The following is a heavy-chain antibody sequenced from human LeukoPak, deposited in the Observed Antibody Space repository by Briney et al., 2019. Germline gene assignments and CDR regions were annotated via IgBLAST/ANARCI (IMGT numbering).Heavy chain of an antibody. V-gene: IGHV3-23*01. CDR2: ISGRGANT. Sequence: GGSLRLSCATSGFTFSSYAMSWVRQAPGKGPEWVSSISGRGANTHYADSVKGRFTISGDYSKNTLNLQMNSLRAEDTAVYYCAKSGRVFDTSGYYWFPNWGQGILVTVSS. CDR3: AKSGRVFDTSGYYWFPN. D-gene: IGHD3-22*01. J-gene: IGHJ4*02. CDR1: GFTFSSYA.